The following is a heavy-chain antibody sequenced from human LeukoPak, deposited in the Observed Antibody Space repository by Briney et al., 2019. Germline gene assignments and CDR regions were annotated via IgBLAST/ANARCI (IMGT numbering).Heavy chain of an antibody. CDR2: IYYSGST. D-gene: IGHD3-22*01. V-gene: IGHV4-59*01. J-gene: IGHJ3*02. CDR3: AGVWEYYDSSGLGPNDAFDI. Sequence: PSETLSLTCTVSGGSISSYYWSWIRQPPGKGLEWIGYIYYSGSTNYNPSLKSRVTISVDTSKNQFSLKLSSVTAADTAVYYCAGVWEYYDSSGLGPNDAFDIWGQGTMVTVSS. CDR1: GGSISSYY.